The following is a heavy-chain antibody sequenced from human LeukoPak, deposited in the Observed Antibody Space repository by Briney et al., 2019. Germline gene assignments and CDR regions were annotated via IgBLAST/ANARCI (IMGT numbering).Heavy chain of an antibody. J-gene: IGHJ4*02. V-gene: IGHV3-30*04. CDR2: ISYDGRNI. D-gene: IGHD1-1*01. Sequence: PGGSLRLSCAASGFTFSSYAMYWVRQAPGKGLEWVAVISYDGRNIHYPDSVKGRFTISRDNAKNSLFLQMNSLRAEDTAVYYCARKGELERRRSWDYWGQGTLVTVSS. CDR1: GFTFSSYA. CDR3: ARKGELERRRSWDY.